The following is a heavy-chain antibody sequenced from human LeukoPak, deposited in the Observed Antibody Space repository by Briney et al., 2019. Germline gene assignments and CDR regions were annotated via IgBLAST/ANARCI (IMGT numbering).Heavy chain of an antibody. J-gene: IGHJ4*02. V-gene: IGHV1-18*01. Sequence: EASVKVSCKASGYTFTSYGISWVRQAPGQGLEWMGWITAINDNTHYAQKLQGRVTMTTDTSTSTAYMEVRSLRSDDTAVYYCTRIATRPRGLDHWGQGTLVTVSS. CDR2: ITAINDNT. CDR3: TRIATRPRGLDH. CDR1: GYTFTSYG. D-gene: IGHD6-6*01.